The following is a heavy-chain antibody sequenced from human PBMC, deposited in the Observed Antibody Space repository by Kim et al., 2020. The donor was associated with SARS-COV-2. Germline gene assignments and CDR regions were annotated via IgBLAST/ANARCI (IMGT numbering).Heavy chain of an antibody. Sequence: SETLSLTCTVSGGSVSSGSYYWSWIRQPPGKGLEWIGYIYYSGSTNYNPSLKSRVTISVDTSKNQFSLKLSSVTAADTAVYYCARDRVGIAVAGMHAFDIWGQGTMVTVSS. CDR3: ARDRVGIAVAGMHAFDI. CDR1: GGSVSSGSYY. J-gene: IGHJ3*02. CDR2: IYYSGST. D-gene: IGHD6-19*01. V-gene: IGHV4-61*01.